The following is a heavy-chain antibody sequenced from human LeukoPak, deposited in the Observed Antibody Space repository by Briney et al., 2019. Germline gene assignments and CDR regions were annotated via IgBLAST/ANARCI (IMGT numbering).Heavy chain of an antibody. D-gene: IGHD7-27*01. V-gene: IGHV4-34*01. CDR1: GGPFSGYY. J-gene: IGHJ6*03. CDR2: INHSGST. CDR3: ARAFGHNWGYYYYMDV. Sequence: SETLSLTCAVYGGPFSGYYWSWIRQPPGKGLEWIGEINHSGSTNYNPSLKSRVTISVDTSKNQFSLKLSSVTAADTAVYYCARAFGHNWGYYYYMDVWGKGTTVTVSS.